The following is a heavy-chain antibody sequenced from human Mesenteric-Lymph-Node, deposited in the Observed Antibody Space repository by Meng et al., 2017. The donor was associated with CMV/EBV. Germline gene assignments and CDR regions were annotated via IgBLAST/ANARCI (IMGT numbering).Heavy chain of an antibody. J-gene: IGHJ4*02. Sequence: ETLSLTCATSGFTFGDYAMSWVRQAPGKGLEWVSRIRSTTDHGPIDYAAPVKGRFLISTDDSKSTLYLQMDSIKTEDTGVYYCTTDYCGPAKSWGQGTLVTVSS. V-gene: IGHV3-15*01. CDR2: IRSTTDHGPI. CDR3: TTDYCGPAKS. D-gene: IGHD2-15*01. CDR1: GFTFGDYA.